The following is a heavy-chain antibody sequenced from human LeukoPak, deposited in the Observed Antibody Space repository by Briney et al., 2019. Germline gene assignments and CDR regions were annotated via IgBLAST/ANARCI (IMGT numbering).Heavy chain of an antibody. Sequence: GGSLRLSCAASGFTFSSYWMSWVRQAPGKGLEWVANIKQDGSEKYYVDSVKGRFTISRDNSKNTLYLQMNSLRAEDTAVYYCAKDQDYDFWSGYLGLFDYWGQGTLVTVSS. J-gene: IGHJ4*02. CDR3: AKDQDYDFWSGYLGLFDY. CDR2: IKQDGSEK. D-gene: IGHD3-3*01. V-gene: IGHV3-7*01. CDR1: GFTFSSYW.